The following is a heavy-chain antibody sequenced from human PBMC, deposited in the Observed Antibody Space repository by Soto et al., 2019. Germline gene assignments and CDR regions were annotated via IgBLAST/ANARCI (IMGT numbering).Heavy chain of an antibody. CDR1: GITFSNAW. CDR3: TIMGLGTFQY. V-gene: IGHV3-15*01. J-gene: IGHJ4*02. Sequence: EVQLVESGGGLVKDGGSLRLSCAVSGITFSNAWMAWVRQAPGKGLEWVGRIQKKADGGATEYAVSVKGRLSISRDDSKNTLYLQMDSLKTEDSAVYYCTIMGLGTFQYWGQGTLLTVSS. CDR2: IQKKADGGAT. D-gene: IGHD1-26*01.